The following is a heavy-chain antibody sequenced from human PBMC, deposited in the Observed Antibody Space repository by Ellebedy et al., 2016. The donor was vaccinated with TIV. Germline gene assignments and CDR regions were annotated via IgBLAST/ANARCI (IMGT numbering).Heavy chain of an antibody. CDR2: ISYDGSNK. CDR3: ARGWTVTTQFNY. D-gene: IGHD4-17*01. V-gene: IGHV3-30*03. J-gene: IGHJ4*01. CDR1: GFTFSSYG. Sequence: GESLKISCAASGFTFSSYGMHWVRQAPGKGLEWVAVISYDGSNKYYADSVKGRFTISRDNSKNTLYLQMNSLRAEDTAVYYCARGWTVTTQFNYWGHGTLVTVSS.